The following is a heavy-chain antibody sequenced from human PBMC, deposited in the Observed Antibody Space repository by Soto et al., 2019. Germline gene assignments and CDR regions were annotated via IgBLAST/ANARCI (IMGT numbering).Heavy chain of an antibody. CDR3: ARDRGGIIVLPAAGGNYYSGMDV. Sequence: PSETLSLTCTVSGGSLSSGDYYWSWIRQPPGEVLEWIGYIYYSGSTYYNPSLNSRLTIEVDTSKNQFPLKLSSVPAADTAVYYCARDRGGIIVLPAAGGNYYSGMDVWGQGATVTVSS. J-gene: IGHJ6*02. CDR1: GGSLSSGDYY. CDR2: IYYSGST. D-gene: IGHD2-2*01. V-gene: IGHV4-30-4*01.